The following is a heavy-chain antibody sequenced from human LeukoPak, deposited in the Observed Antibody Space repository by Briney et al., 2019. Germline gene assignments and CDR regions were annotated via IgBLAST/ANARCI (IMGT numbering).Heavy chain of an antibody. CDR1: GYTFTSYG. CDR3: GSEAAGEQAFDY. D-gene: IGHD6-13*01. V-gene: IGHV1-18*01. Sequence: ASVKVSCKASGYTFTSYGISWVRQAPGQGLEWMGWISAYNGNTNYAQKLQGRVTMTTDTSTSTAYMELRSLRSDDTAVYYCGSEAAGEQAFDYWGQGTLVTVSS. CDR2: ISAYNGNT. J-gene: IGHJ4*02.